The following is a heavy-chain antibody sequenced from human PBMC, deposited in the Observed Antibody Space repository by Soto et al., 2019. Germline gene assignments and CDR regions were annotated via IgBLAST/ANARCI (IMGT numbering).Heavy chain of an antibody. CDR2: IGTAGDT. CDR3: ARGRSGSYPYFDY. CDR1: GFTFSSYD. D-gene: IGHD1-26*01. Sequence: XASLRLSCAASGFTFSSYDMHWVRQATGKGLEWVSAIGTAGDTYYPGSVKGRFTISRENAKNSLYLQMNSLRAGDTAVYYCARGRSGSYPYFDYWGQGTLVTVSS. V-gene: IGHV3-13*01. J-gene: IGHJ4*02.